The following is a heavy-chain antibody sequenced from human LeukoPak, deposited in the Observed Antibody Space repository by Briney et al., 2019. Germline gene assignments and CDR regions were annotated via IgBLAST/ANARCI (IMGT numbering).Heavy chain of an antibody. V-gene: IGHV3-23*01. D-gene: IGHD3-10*01. CDR3: ARLLLWFGEGNYYFDY. Sequence: GGSLRLSCAASGFTFSSYAMSWVRQAPGKGLEWVSAISGSGGSTYYADSVKGRFTISRDNSKNTLYLQMNSLRAEDTAVYYCARLLLWFGEGNYYFDYWGQGTLATVSS. J-gene: IGHJ4*02. CDR2: ISGSGGST. CDR1: GFTFSSYA.